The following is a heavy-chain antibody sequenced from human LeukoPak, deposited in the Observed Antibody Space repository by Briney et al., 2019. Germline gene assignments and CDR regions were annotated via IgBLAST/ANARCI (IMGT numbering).Heavy chain of an antibody. D-gene: IGHD3-22*01. Sequence: SETLSLTCTVSGGSISSYYWSWIRQPPRKGLEWIGYIYTSGSTNYNPSLQSRVTTSVDTSKNQFSLKLSSVTAADTAVYYCASQRRGSSGYSEYFQHWGQGTPVTVSS. CDR3: ASQRRGSSGYSEYFQH. CDR2: IYTSGST. V-gene: IGHV4-4*09. J-gene: IGHJ1*01. CDR1: GGSISSYY.